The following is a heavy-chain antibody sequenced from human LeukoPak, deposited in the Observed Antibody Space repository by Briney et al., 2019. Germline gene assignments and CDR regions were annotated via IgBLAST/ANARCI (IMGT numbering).Heavy chain of an antibody. CDR2: IKSKTGGGTT. CDR1: GFTFSNAW. J-gene: IGHJ3*02. V-gene: IGHV3-15*01. CDR3: TPLLTAVVTGSAFDI. Sequence: GGSLRLSCVASGFTFSNAWMSWVRQAPGKGLEWVGRIKSKTGGGTTDYTAPVKGRFSISRDDSKNTLYLQMNSLKTEDTAVYYCTPLLTAVVTGSAFDIWGQGTVVTVSS. D-gene: IGHD4-23*01.